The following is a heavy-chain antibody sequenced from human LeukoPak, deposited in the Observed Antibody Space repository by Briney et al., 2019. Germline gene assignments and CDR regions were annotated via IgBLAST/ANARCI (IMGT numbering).Heavy chain of an antibody. CDR2: IYYTGST. CDR1: GDSIGSYY. Sequence: SETLSLTCTVSGDSIGSYYWSWIRQPPGKGLEWIGYIYYTGSTNYNPSLKSRATISVDTSKKQFSLKVSAVTAADTAVYYCARHRYGDVYYFDFWGQGTLVSVSS. J-gene: IGHJ4*02. V-gene: IGHV4-59*08. D-gene: IGHD3-16*01. CDR3: ARHRYGDVYYFDF.